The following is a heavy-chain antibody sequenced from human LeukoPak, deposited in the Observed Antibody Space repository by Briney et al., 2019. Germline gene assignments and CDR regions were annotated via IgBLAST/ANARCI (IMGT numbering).Heavy chain of an antibody. V-gene: IGHV3-66*02. CDR1: GLTVRSYY. CDR3: ARVKDYVHPSYYYYYFGMDV. J-gene: IGHJ6*02. CDR2: IYSGGST. Sequence: GGSLRLSCAASGLTVRSYYMSWVRQAPGKGLEWVSVIYSGGSTYYADSVKGRFTISRDNSKNTLYLQMNSLRAEDTAVYYCARVKDYVHPSYYYYYFGMDVWGQGTTVTVSS. D-gene: IGHD4-17*01.